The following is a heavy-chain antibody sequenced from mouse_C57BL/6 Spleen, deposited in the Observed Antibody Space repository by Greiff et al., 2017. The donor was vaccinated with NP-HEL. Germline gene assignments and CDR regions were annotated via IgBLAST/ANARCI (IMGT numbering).Heavy chain of an antibody. J-gene: IGHJ4*01. Sequence: VQLQQPGAELVRPGSSVKLSCKASGYTFTSYWMHWVKQRPIQGLEWIGNIDPSDSDTHYNQKFKDKATLTVDKSSSTAYMQLSSLTSEDSAVYYCASEIYYYGSSAYAMDYWGQGTSVTVSS. D-gene: IGHD1-1*01. V-gene: IGHV1-52*01. CDR3: ASEIYYYGSSAYAMDY. CDR2: IDPSDSDT. CDR1: GYTFTSYW.